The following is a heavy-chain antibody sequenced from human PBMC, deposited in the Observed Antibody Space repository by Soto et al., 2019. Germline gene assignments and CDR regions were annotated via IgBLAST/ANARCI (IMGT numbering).Heavy chain of an antibody. CDR3: LIINYGETT. CDR2: IYSCGNT. D-gene: IGHD4-17*01. CDR1: GFTVSGNY. Sequence: EVQLVESGGGLVQPGGSLRLSCAASGFTVSGNYMGWVRQGTGGGLEWSSVIYSCGNTDYTDSVEGRFTISRDNSRNTLSLQMNSLRAEDTDVYYCLIINYGETTWGQGTVVTASS. J-gene: IGHJ5*02. V-gene: IGHV3-66*01.